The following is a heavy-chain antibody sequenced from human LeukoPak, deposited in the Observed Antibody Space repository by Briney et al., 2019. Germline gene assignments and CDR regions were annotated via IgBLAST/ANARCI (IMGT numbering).Heavy chain of an antibody. CDR2: GCLGGLT. CDR3: SRENWAFSPFGY. Sequence: SSETLSLTCGVSGGSISSTNWRSGVRPPPGEGLEWIEEGCLGGLTNYNQSVSSRVIIAMDTAKNHLSLHLNSVTDADTAVYYCSRENWAFSPFGYWGQGDLVTVLS. CDR1: GGSISSTNW. D-gene: IGHD3-16*01. V-gene: IGHV4-4*02. J-gene: IGHJ4*02.